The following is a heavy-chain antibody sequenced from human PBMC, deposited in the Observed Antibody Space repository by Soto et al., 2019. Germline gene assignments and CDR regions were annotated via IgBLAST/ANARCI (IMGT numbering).Heavy chain of an antibody. CDR3: ASRIAAAGTNFFYYYYGMDV. Sequence: SETLSLTCAVSGYSISSGYYWGWIRQPPGKGLEWIGSIYHSGSTYYNPSLKSRVTISVDTSKNQFSLKPSSVTAADTAVYYCASRIAAAGTNFFYYYYGMDVWGQGTTVTVSS. D-gene: IGHD6-13*01. CDR2: IYHSGST. J-gene: IGHJ6*02. V-gene: IGHV4-38-2*01. CDR1: GYSISSGYY.